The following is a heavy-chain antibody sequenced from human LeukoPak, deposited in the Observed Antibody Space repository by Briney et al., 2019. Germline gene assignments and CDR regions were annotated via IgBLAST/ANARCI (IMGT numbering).Heavy chain of an antibody. CDR2: INPSSGST. Sequence: ASVKVSCKASGYTFSSYHMHWVRQAPGQRLEWMGIINPSSGSTSYAQKFQGRVTMTRDTSTSIVYMELSSLRSEDTAVYYCARDSRVVPAAGHYFDSWGQGILVTVSS. CDR3: ARDSRVVPAAGHYFDS. D-gene: IGHD2-2*01. CDR1: GYTFSSYH. J-gene: IGHJ4*02. V-gene: IGHV1-46*01.